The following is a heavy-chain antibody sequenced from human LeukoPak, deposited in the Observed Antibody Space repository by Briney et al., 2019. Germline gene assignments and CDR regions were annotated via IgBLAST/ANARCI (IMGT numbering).Heavy chain of an antibody. D-gene: IGHD3-10*01. CDR2: IYHSGST. V-gene: IGHV4-30-2*01. J-gene: IGHJ4*02. CDR1: GGSISSGGYC. CDR3: AKSFYYASGLDY. Sequence: SQTLSLTCTVSGGSISSGGYCWSWIRQPPGKGLEWIGYIYHSGSTYYNPSLKSRVTISVDRSKNQFSLKLSSVTAADTAVYYCAKSFYYASGLDYWGQGTLVTVSS.